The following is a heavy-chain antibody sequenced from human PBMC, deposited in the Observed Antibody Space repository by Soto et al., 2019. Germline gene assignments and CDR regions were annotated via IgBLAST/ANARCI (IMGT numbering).Heavy chain of an antibody. CDR2: INSSSTYT. V-gene: IGHV3-11*05. D-gene: IGHD6-13*01. J-gene: IGHJ2*01. CDR3: ARVIAAAGGRWYFDL. CDR1: GFTFSDYY. Sequence: QVQLVESGGGLVKLGGSLRLSCAASGFTFSDYYMSWIRQAPGKGLEWVSYINSSSTYTNYADSVKGRFTISRDNAKNALYLQMNSLRAEETAVYYCARVIAAAGGRWYFDLWGRGTLVTVSS.